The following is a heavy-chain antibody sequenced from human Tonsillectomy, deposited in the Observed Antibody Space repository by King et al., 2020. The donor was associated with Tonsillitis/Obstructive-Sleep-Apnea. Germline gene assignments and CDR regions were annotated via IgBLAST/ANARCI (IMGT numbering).Heavy chain of an antibody. CDR1: GXTXADXA. J-gene: IGHJ3*01. CDR2: IRSKXYGETR. D-gene: IGHD6-19*01. CDR3: AQPWLVPGRF. V-gene: IGHV3-49*05. Sequence: DVQLVESGGGLVKPGRSLRXFXTXTGXTXADXAMXWFRQAPGKGLEWVSFIRSKXYGETREYAASVRGXFTISRDDSRRFAYLQMNSLKTEDTAVYYCAQPWLVPGRFWGQGTMVTVSS.